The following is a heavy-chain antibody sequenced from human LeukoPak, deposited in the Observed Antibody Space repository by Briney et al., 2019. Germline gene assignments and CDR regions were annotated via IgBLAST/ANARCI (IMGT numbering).Heavy chain of an antibody. Sequence: GGSLRLSCAASAFSLSAYNMNWVRQAPGKGLEWVSSISYTGTYIYYADSVKGRFTISRDNSKNTLYLQMNSLRAEDTAVYYCAKAYYDFWSGRSEGDAFDIWGQGTMVTASS. D-gene: IGHD3-3*01. CDR3: AKAYYDFWSGRSEGDAFDI. V-gene: IGHV3-21*01. CDR1: AFSLSAYN. J-gene: IGHJ3*02. CDR2: ISYTGTYI.